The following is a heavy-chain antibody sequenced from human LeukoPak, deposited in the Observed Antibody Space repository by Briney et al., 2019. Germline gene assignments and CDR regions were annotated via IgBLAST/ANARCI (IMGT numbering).Heavy chain of an antibody. D-gene: IGHD3-10*01. V-gene: IGHV4-34*01. J-gene: IGHJ4*02. Sequence: SETLSLTCAVYGGSFSGYYWSWIRQPPGKGLEWSGEINHSGSTNYNPSLKSRVTISVDTSKNQFSLKLSSVTAADTAVYYCARFGPEGNYYGSGSYYWFGYWGQGTLVTVSS. CDR1: GGSFSGYY. CDR2: INHSGST. CDR3: ARFGPEGNYYGSGSYYWFGY.